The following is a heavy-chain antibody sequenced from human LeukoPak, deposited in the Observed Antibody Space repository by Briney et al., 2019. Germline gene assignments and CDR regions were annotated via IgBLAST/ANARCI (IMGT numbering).Heavy chain of an antibody. V-gene: IGHV3-30*04. CDR2: ISYDGSNK. D-gene: IGHD4/OR15-4a*01. Sequence: GRSLRLSCAASGFTFSNYAMHWVRQAPGKGLEWVALISYDGSNKYYADSVKGRFTISRDNSKNSLYLQMNSLRAEDTAVYYCARDLPGAAWGQGTLVTVSS. J-gene: IGHJ5*02. CDR1: GFTFSNYA. CDR3: ARDLPGAA.